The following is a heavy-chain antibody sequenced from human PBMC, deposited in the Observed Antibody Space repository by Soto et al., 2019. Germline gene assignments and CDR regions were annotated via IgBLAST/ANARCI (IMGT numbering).Heavy chain of an antibody. J-gene: IGHJ4*02. Sequence: PPQTLSLTCAISGDSVSGNSAAWNWIRQSPSRGLEWLGRTYYRSRWYNEYAVSVKSRITVTPDTSKNQFSLHLNSVTPAATAVYYCAREFPYYVGCDSYLDYWGQGALVTVSS. CDR1: GDSVSGNSAA. D-gene: IGHD3-16*01. CDR2: TYYRSRWYN. CDR3: AREFPYYVGCDSYLDY. V-gene: IGHV6-1*01.